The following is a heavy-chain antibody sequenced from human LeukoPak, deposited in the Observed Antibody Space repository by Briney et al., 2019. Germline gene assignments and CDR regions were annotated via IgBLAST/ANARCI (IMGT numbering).Heavy chain of an antibody. D-gene: IGHD5-18*01. Sequence: GGSLRLSCAASGFTFNGYAMNWVRQAPGKGLEWVSAISDSGDNTYYADSVRGRFTISRDNSMNTLYLQMNTLRAEDTAVYYCARATTAMVTFWGQGTLVTVSS. CDR3: ARATTAMVTF. CDR1: GFTFNGYA. CDR2: ISDSGDNT. J-gene: IGHJ4*02. V-gene: IGHV3-23*01.